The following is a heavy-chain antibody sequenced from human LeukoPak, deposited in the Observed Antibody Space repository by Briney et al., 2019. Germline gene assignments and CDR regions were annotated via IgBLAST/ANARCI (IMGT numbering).Heavy chain of an antibody. CDR2: INPSGGST. J-gene: IGHJ4*02. Sequence: ASVKVSCKASGYTFTSYYMHWVRQAPGQGLEWMGIINPSGGSTSYAQKFQGRVTMTRDMSTSTVYMELSSLRSEDAAVYYCARGIQQQLVPDYWGQGTLVTVSS. CDR1: GYTFTSYY. V-gene: IGHV1-46*01. D-gene: IGHD6-13*01. CDR3: ARGIQQQLVPDY.